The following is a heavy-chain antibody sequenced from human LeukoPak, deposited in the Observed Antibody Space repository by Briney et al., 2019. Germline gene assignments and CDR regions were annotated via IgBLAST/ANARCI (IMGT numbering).Heavy chain of an antibody. V-gene: IGHV3-48*01. D-gene: IGHD6-13*01. CDR1: GFTFSSYS. J-gene: IGHJ4*02. Sequence: GGSLRLSCAASGFTFSSYSMNWVRQAPGKGLEWVSYISSSSSTTYYADSVKGRFTISRDNSKNTLYLQMNSLRAEDTAVYYCARGIAAAGSSGPYFDYWGQGTLVTVSS. CDR3: ARGIAAAGSSGPYFDY. CDR2: ISSSSSTT.